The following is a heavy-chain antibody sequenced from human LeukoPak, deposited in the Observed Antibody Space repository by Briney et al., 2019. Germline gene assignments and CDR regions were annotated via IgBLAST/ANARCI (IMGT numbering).Heavy chain of an antibody. D-gene: IGHD1-26*01. J-gene: IGHJ4*02. CDR1: GVSVSDTDNY. CDR3: ARDEVGAKGRPFDY. Sequence: PSENLSLTCIVSGVSVSDTDNYWGWVRQPPGKTLEWIGSMHFSGSPFYSPSLDSRFSMSVDTSKNQFSLHLRSVTAADSAVYYCARDEVGAKGRPFDYWGRGILVTVSS. V-gene: IGHV4-39*07. CDR2: MHFSGSP.